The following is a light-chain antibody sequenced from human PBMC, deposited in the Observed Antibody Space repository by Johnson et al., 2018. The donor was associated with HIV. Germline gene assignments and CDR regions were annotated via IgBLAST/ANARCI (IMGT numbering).Light chain of an antibody. Sequence: QPVLTQPPSVSAAPGQKVTISCSGSSSNIGNSYVSWYQQLPGTAPKLVMHENNKRPSGTPDRFSGSKSGKSATLAITGLQTGDEADYYCGTWDSSLSVYVFATGTKLTVL. CDR1: SSNIGNSY. J-gene: IGLJ1*01. CDR3: GTWDSSLSVYV. CDR2: ENN. V-gene: IGLV1-51*02.